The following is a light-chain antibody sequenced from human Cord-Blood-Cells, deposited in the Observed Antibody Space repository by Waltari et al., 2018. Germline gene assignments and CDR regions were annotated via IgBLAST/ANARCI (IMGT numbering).Light chain of an antibody. CDR3: SSYTSSSTLV. V-gene: IGLV2-14*01. CDR2: EVS. CDR1: SSDVGGYNY. Sequence: QSALTQPAPVSGSPGQSITLPCTGTSSDVGGYNYVPWYQQHPGKAPKLMIYEVSNRPSGVSNRFSGSKSGNTASLTISGLQAEDEADYYCSSYTSSSTLVFGTGTKVTVL. J-gene: IGLJ1*01.